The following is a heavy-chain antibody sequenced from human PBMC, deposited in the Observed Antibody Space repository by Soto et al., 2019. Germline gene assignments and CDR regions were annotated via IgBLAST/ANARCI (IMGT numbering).Heavy chain of an antibody. J-gene: IGHJ6*02. CDR2: ISYTGRT. V-gene: IGHV4-61*03. CDR3: AREGGLLPYYVMIF. Sequence: PETPSLTCIVSGDSVTSGSYYWTWLRQPPGKGLEWIGYISYTGRTKYNPSLQSRVTISVDTSKNDFSLNLSSMTAADTAVYFCAREGGLLPYYVMIFRGHRTAGTVSS. D-gene: IGHD3-16*01. CDR1: GDSVTSGSYY.